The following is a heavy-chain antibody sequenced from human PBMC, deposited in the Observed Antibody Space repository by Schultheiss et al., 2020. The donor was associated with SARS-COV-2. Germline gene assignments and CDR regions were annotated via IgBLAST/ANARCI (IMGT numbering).Heavy chain of an antibody. CDR3: ARGGAPRSPVDY. D-gene: IGHD1-26*01. J-gene: IGHJ4*02. CDR2: ISSSGSTI. CDR1: GFTFSSYS. Sequence: GGSLRLSCAASGFTFSSYSMNWVRQAPGKGLEWVSGISSSGSTIYYADSVKGRFTISRDNSRNTLDLQMDSLRVEDTAVYYCARGGAPRSPVDYWGQGTLVTVSS. V-gene: IGHV3-48*01.